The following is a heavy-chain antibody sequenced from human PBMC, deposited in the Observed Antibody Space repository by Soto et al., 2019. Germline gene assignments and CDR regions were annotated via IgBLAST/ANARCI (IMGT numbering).Heavy chain of an antibody. CDR3: ARQADIVVVPAAISRSYYFDY. Sequence: QVQLVQSGAEVKKPGSSVKVSCKASGGTFSSYTISWVRQAPGQGLEWMGRIIPILGIANYAQKFQGRVTITADKSTSTAYMELSSLRSEDTAVYYCARQADIVVVPAAISRSYYFDYWGQGTLVTVSS. CDR2: IIPILGIA. CDR1: GGTFSSYT. V-gene: IGHV1-69*02. J-gene: IGHJ4*02. D-gene: IGHD2-2*01.